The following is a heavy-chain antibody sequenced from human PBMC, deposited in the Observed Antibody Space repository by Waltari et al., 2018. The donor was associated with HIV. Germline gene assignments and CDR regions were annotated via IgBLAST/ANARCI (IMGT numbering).Heavy chain of an antibody. CDR1: GLNSATPV. CDR3: ATCNIGSGWYLKSPIRI. CDR2: ISSSGGRT. Sequence: VQMLESGGDLVQPGGSLRLYCAVTGLNSATPVLGWVRQAPGKGLEWMFAISSSGGRTYYAESVKGRFIISRDNSKKTVTLQLKNLRLGDTAMYYCATCNIGSGWYLKSPIRIWGQGTLVTVS. J-gene: IGHJ4*02. V-gene: IGHV3-23*05. D-gene: IGHD6-19*01.